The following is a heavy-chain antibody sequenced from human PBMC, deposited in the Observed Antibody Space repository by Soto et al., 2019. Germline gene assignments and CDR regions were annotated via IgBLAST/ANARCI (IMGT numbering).Heavy chain of an antibody. J-gene: IGHJ4*02. Sequence: GESLKISCQGSGYSFRSYWVSWVRQMPGKGLEWMGLIYPFDFTTRYSPSFQGHVTISTDRSISNAYLQWTSLKASDTAMYFCAIHHYAMTGPFKSAIDYWGQGTLVTVSS. CDR2: IYPFDFTT. CDR3: AIHHYAMTGPFKSAIDY. CDR1: GYSFRSYW. D-gene: IGHD3-9*01. V-gene: IGHV5-51*01.